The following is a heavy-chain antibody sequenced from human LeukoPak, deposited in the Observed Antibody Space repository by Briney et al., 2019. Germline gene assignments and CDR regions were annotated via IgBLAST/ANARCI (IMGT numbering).Heavy chain of an antibody. D-gene: IGHD4-17*01. J-gene: IGHJ4*02. CDR3: ARERGVYGR. V-gene: IGHV3-9*01. Sequence: GGSLRLSCAASGFTFDDYAMHWVRQAPGKGLEWVSGISWNSGSIGYADSVKGRFTISRDNAKNSLYLHINSLRAEDTAVYYCARERGVYGRWGQGTLVTVSS. CDR1: GFTFDDYA. CDR2: ISWNSGSI.